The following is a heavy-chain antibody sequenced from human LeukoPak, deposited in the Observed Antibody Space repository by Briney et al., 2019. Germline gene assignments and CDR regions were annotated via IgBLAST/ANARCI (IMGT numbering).Heavy chain of an antibody. V-gene: IGHV3-23*01. CDR3: AKGGTSSSGNIFDY. CDR2: VTSGGAGT. CDR1: GFTFDDYA. Sequence: GRSLRLSCAASGFTFDDYAMHWVRQAPGKGLEWVSLVTSGGAGTYYADSVKGRFTISRDNSKNTLYLQMNSLRAEDTAVYYCAKGGTSSSGNIFDYWGQGTLVTVSS. D-gene: IGHD6-6*01. J-gene: IGHJ4*02.